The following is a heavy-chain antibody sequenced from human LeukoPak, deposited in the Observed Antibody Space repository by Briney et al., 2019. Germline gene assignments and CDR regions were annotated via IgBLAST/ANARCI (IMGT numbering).Heavy chain of an antibody. V-gene: IGHV1-18*01. Sequence: ASVKVSCKASGYTFTSYGVSWVRQAPGQGLEWMGWISAHNGNTNYAQKLQGRVTMTTDTSTSTAYMELRSLRSDDTAVYYCARDRRPYGSGSYLGFDYWGQGTLVTVSS. D-gene: IGHD3-10*01. CDR2: ISAHNGNT. CDR3: ARDRRPYGSGSYLGFDY. J-gene: IGHJ4*02. CDR1: GYTFTSYG.